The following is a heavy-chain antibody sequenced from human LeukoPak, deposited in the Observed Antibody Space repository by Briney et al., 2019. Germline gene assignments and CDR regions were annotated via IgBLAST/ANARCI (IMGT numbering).Heavy chain of an antibody. J-gene: IGHJ5*02. CDR3: ARDYRGYNCFDP. CDR1: GDSISSRSYY. D-gene: IGHD1-26*01. CDR2: IYYGGST. Sequence: PSETLSLTCSVAGDSISSRSYYWGWIRQPPGEGLEWIGSIYYGGSTNYNPSLKSRLTISVDTSKNQFSLKLSSVTAADTAVYYCARDYRGYNCFDPWGQGTLVTVSS. V-gene: IGHV4-39*07.